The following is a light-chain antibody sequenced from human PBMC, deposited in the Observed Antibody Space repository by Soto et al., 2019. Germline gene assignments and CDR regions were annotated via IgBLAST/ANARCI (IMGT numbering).Light chain of an antibody. CDR2: GAS. Sequence: IVLTQSPGILSLSPGERATLSCRASQSVSTSYLAWYQHIPGQAPRLLIYGASSRATGIPDRFSGSGSGTDFTLTISRLEPEDSAVYYCQQFGRTPWTFGQGTKVEIK. CDR3: QQFGRTPWT. J-gene: IGKJ1*01. CDR1: QSVSTSY. V-gene: IGKV3-20*01.